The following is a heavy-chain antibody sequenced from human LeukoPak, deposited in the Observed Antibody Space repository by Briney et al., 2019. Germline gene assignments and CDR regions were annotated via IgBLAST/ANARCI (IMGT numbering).Heavy chain of an antibody. J-gene: IGHJ4*02. CDR1: GSTFSSYG. CDR2: IRYDGSNK. CDR3: AKGPLYDYVWGSFAY. D-gene: IGHD3-16*01. Sequence: GGSLRLSCAASGSTFSSYGMHWVRQAPGKGLEWVAFIRYDGSNKYYADSVKGRFTISRDNSKNTLYLQMNSLRAEDTAVYYCAKGPLYDYVWGSFAYWGQGTLVTVSS. V-gene: IGHV3-30*02.